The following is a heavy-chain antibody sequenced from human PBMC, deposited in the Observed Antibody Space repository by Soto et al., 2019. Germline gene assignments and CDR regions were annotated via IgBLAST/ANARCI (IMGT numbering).Heavy chain of an antibody. Sequence: ASVKVAFKASGGTFISYAISWVRQAPGQGLEWMGGIIPIFGTANYAQKFQGRVTITADKSTSTAYMELSSLRSEDTAVYYCAVIRTPGYYYGMDVWGQGTTVPVSS. D-gene: IGHD3-10*01. V-gene: IGHV1-69*06. CDR3: AVIRTPGYYYGMDV. CDR2: IIPIFGTA. J-gene: IGHJ6*02. CDR1: GGTFISYA.